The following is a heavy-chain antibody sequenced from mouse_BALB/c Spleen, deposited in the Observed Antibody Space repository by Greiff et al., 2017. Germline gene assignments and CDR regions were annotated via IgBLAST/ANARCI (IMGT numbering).Heavy chain of an antibody. CDR2: IYPGSGNT. CDR1: GYAFTNYW. J-gene: IGHJ1*01. V-gene: IGHV1-63*01. CDR3: ARTGGGYFDV. Sequence: VQLHQSGAELVRPGTSVKISCKASGYAFTNYWLGWVKQRPGHGLEWIGDIYPGSGNTYYNEKFKGKATLTADKSSSTAYMQLSSLTSEDSAVYFCARTGGGYFDVWGAGTTVTVSS.